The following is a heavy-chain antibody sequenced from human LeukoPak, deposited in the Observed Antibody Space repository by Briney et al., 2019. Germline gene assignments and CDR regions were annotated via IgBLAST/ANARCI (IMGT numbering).Heavy chain of an antibody. CDR2: INPTSGDT. D-gene: IGHD6-25*01. Sequence: ASVKVSCKASGYTFTSYYVHWVRQAPGQGLQWMGLINPTSGDTNYAQNFQGRVTMTRDMSTSTVYMELSSLRSEDTAVYYCARYGFSSVWQGGWHAFDIWGHGTMVTVSS. CDR1: GYTFTSYY. J-gene: IGHJ3*02. V-gene: IGHV1-46*01. CDR3: ARYGFSSVWQGGWHAFDI.